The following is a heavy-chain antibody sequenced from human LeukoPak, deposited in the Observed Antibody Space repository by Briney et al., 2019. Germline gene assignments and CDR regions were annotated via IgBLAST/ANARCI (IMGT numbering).Heavy chain of an antibody. Sequence: PGGSLRLSCEASGFIFSSHEMNWVRQSPGKGPEWVSYISGDGTTIYYEDSVKGRFTISRDNAKKSLSLQMNSLRVEDTAVYYCVRRESSGFYYFFDHWGQGVLVTVSS. CDR2: ISGDGTTI. CDR3: VRRESSGFYYFFDH. CDR1: GFIFSSHE. V-gene: IGHV3-48*03. D-gene: IGHD3-22*01. J-gene: IGHJ4*02.